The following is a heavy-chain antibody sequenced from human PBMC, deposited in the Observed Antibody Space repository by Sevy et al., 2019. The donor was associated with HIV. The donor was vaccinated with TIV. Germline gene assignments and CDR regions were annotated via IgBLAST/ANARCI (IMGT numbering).Heavy chain of an antibody. D-gene: IGHD2-21*02. V-gene: IGHV1-69*13. Sequence: ASVKVSCKASGGTFSSYAISWVRQAPGQGLEWMGGIIPIFGTVYYAQKFQGRVTITADESTSTAYMELSSLRSEDTAVYYSARDTLAYCGGDCYPHAFDIWGQGTMVTVSS. CDR1: GGTFSSYA. CDR3: ARDTLAYCGGDCYPHAFDI. CDR2: IIPIFGTV. J-gene: IGHJ3*02.